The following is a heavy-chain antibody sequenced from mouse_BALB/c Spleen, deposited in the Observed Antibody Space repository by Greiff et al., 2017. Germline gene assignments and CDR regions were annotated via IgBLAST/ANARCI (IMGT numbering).Heavy chain of an antibody. CDR2: IYPGNVNT. D-gene: IGHD2-1*01. Sequence: VQLQQSGPELVKPGASVRISCKASGYTFTSYYIHWVKQRPGQGLEWIGWIYPGNVNTKYNEKFKGKATLTADKSSSTAYMQLSSLTSEDSAVYFCARDGNYLYYFDYWGQGTTRTVSS. CDR3: ARDGNYLYYFDY. CDR1: GYTFTSYY. J-gene: IGHJ2*01. V-gene: IGHV1S56*01.